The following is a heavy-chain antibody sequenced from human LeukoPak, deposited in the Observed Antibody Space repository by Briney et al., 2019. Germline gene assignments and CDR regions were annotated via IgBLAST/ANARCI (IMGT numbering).Heavy chain of an antibody. Sequence: PGGSLRLSCAASGFTFSSYGMHWVRQTPGKWLEWVAFIQYDGSNKYYADSVKGRFTISRDNSRNTLYLQMNSLRAEDTAVYYCAKVPILLLFGGDYWGQGTLVTVSS. CDR2: IQYDGSNK. J-gene: IGHJ4*02. CDR1: GFTFSSYG. D-gene: IGHD3-10*01. V-gene: IGHV3-30*02. CDR3: AKVPILLLFGGDY.